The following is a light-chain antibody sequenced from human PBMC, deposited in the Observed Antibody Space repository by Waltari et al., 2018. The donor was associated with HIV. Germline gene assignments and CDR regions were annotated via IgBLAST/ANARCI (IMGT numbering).Light chain of an antibody. CDR1: QDISKY. J-gene: IGKJ2*01. CDR2: DAS. Sequence: DIQMTQSPSSLSASVGDRVTITCQPSQDISKYLNWYQEKPGKAPKLLIYDASNLETGVPSRFSGSGSGTDFTFTISSLQPEDFATYYCQQYDNPMYTFGQGTKLEIK. V-gene: IGKV1-33*01. CDR3: QQYDNPMYT.